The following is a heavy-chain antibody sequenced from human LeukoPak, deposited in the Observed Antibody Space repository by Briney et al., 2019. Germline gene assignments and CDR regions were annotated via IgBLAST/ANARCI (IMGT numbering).Heavy chain of an antibody. CDR2: ISGSGGST. D-gene: IGHD3-3*01. Sequence: GGSLRLSCAASGFTFSSYAMSWVRQAPGKGLEWVSAISGSGGSTYYADSVKGRFTISRDNSKNTLYLQMNSLRAEDTAVYYCAKIPSSTNYDFWSGYRSDYYYYYGMDVWGRGTTVTVSS. J-gene: IGHJ6*02. CDR1: GFTFSSYA. CDR3: AKIPSSTNYDFWSGYRSDYYYYYGMDV. V-gene: IGHV3-23*01.